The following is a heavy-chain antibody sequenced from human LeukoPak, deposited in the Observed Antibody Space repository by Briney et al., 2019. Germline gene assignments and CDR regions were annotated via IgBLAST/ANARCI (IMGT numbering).Heavy chain of an antibody. V-gene: IGHV3-30-3*01. J-gene: IGHJ3*02. Sequence: GGSLRPSCAASGFTFSSYAMHWVRQAPGKGLEWVAVISYDGSNKYYADSVKGRFTISRDNSKNTLYLQMNSLRAEDTAVYYCARDQAPGAFDIWGQGTMVTVSS. CDR3: ARDQAPGAFDI. CDR1: GFTFSSYA. CDR2: ISYDGSNK.